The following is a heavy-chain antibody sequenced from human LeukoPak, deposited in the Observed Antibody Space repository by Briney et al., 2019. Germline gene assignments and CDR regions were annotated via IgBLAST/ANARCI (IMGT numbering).Heavy chain of an antibody. CDR1: GFTVSSNY. CDR2: IYSGGST. J-gene: IGHJ6*02. CDR3: AKDLGYSGSYYGAEYYYYYGMDV. V-gene: IGHV3-53*01. D-gene: IGHD1-26*01. Sequence: PGGSLRLSCAASGFTVSSNYMSWVRQAPGKGLEWVSVIYSGGSTYYADSVKGRFTISRDNSKNTLYLQMDSLRAEDTAVYYCAKDLGYSGSYYGAEYYYYYGMDVWGQGTTVTVSS.